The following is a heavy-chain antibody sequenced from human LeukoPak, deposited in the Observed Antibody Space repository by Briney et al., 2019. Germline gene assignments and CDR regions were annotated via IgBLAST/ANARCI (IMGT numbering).Heavy chain of an antibody. Sequence: GGSLRLSCAASGVTLSPSGMHWVRQAPGKGLEWVAGISYEGGTQHYADSVKGRFIISRDNPRNTLYLQMNILRTEDTAVYYCAKEGTPQVSTWYDLWGQGTQVIVSS. CDR1: GVTLSPSG. D-gene: IGHD3-10*01. V-gene: IGHV3-30*18. CDR3: AKEGTPQVSTWYDL. CDR2: ISYEGGTQ. J-gene: IGHJ5*02.